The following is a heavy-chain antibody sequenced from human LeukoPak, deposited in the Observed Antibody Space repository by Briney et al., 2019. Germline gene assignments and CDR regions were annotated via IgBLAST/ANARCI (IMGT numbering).Heavy chain of an antibody. CDR1: GFTFSSHT. CDR2: IRGGGAP. J-gene: IGHJ5*02. CDR3: ARCTIGDGSGWCTWFAP. V-gene: IGHV3-23*01. Sequence: GGSLRLSCAASGFTFSSHTMNWVRQAPGKGLQWVSSIRGGGAPVYADSVKGRFTISRDDFKSTVFLQMDSPRPEDTAVYYCARCTIGDGSGWCTWFAPWGQGTLVTVSS. D-gene: IGHD6-19*01.